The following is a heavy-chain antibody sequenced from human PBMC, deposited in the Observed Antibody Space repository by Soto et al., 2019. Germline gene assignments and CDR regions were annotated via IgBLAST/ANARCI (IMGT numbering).Heavy chain of an antibody. CDR2: ISPYTGNT. V-gene: IGHV1-18*01. Sequence: QVQLVQSGDEVKKPGASVKVSCKASGYIFVNYGIAWVRQAPGQGLEWMGWISPYTGNTHSASKVQGRLTMTTETSTSTAYMDLGSLTSDDTAVYYCVMVDNYVTPTPQDVWGQGTTFTVSS. J-gene: IGHJ6*02. CDR3: VMVDNYVTPTPQDV. CDR1: GYIFVNYG. D-gene: IGHD3-16*01.